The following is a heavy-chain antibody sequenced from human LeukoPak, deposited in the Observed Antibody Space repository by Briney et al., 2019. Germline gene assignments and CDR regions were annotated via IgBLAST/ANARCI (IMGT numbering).Heavy chain of an antibody. Sequence: PGGSLRLSRAASGFTFSLYWMICVRQAPAKGLEWVANIKQDGSEKYYVDSVKGRFTISRDNAKNSLYLQMNSLRAEDTAVYYCARDLSGIFDAGWGQGTLVTVSS. V-gene: IGHV3-7*01. CDR3: ARDLSGIFDAG. D-gene: IGHD6-13*01. J-gene: IGHJ4*02. CDR2: IKQDGSEK. CDR1: GFTFSLYW.